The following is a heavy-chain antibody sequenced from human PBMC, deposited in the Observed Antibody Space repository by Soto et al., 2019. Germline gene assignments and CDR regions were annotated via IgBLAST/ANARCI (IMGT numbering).Heavy chain of an antibody. Sequence: PSQTMSLTGAVHGGSLTGYHWTWIRQPPGQGLEWIGEINNSGSTTDNPSLKSRVTISRDTSKYQFSLSLSSVTAADTAIYYCARGGYTSGWFRFWGQGILVTVSS. V-gene: IGHV4-34*01. D-gene: IGHD6-19*01. CDR1: GGSLTGYH. CDR3: ARGGYTSGWFRF. CDR2: INNSGST. J-gene: IGHJ4*02.